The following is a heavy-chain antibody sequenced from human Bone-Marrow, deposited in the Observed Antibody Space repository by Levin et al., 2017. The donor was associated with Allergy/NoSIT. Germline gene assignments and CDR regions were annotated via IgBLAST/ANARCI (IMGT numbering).Heavy chain of an antibody. CDR2: IYYNGGT. J-gene: IGHJ4*02. V-gene: IGHV4-61*01. CDR3: ARMDQALDY. CDR1: GGSVSSGSYY. Sequence: SQTLSLTCTVAGGSVSSGSYYWNWIRQPPGKGLEWIGYIYYNGGTKYNPSLKSRVTISADTSKNQFSLKLTSVTTADTAVYYCARMDQALDYWGQGTLVTVSS. D-gene: IGHD3-3*02.